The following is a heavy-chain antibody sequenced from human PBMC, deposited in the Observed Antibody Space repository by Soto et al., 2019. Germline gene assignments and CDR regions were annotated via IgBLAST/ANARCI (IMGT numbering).Heavy chain of an antibody. J-gene: IGHJ5*02. CDR1: GFTFSSYA. V-gene: IGHV3-64D*06. CDR3: VKVSTFYDILTGYYSTNFFDP. Sequence: GGSLRLSCSASGFTFSSYAMHWVRQAPGKGLEYVSAISSNGGSTYYADSVKGRFTISRDNSKNTLYLQMSSLRAEDTAVYYCVKVSTFYDILTGYYSTNFFDPWGQGTLVTVSS. CDR2: ISSNGGST. D-gene: IGHD3-9*01.